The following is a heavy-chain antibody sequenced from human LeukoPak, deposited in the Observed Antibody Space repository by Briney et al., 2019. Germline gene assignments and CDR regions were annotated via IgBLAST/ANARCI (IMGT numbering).Heavy chain of an antibody. J-gene: IGHJ4*02. Sequence: ASVKVSCKASGYTFTGYYMHWVRQAPGQGLEWMGWISAYNGNTNYAQKLQGRVTMTTDTSTSTAYMELRSLRSDDTAVYYCAALSYNWNDDSFDYWGQGTLVTVSS. CDR2: ISAYNGNT. V-gene: IGHV1-18*04. CDR1: GYTFTGYY. CDR3: AALSYNWNDDSFDY. D-gene: IGHD1-20*01.